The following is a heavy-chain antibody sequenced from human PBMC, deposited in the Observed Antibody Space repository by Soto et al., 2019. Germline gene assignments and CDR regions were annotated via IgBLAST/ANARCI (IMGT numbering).Heavy chain of an antibody. D-gene: IGHD6-13*01. Sequence: GGSLRLSCAACVFPFSNYAVTWVRQAPGKGLEWVSTISGSGGSTYYADSVKGRFTISRDNSKNTLYLQMNSLRAEDTAVYYSAKDQGSSWYEIDYWGQGTLVTVSS. J-gene: IGHJ4*02. CDR3: AKDQGSSWYEIDY. CDR1: VFPFSNYA. CDR2: ISGSGGST. V-gene: IGHV3-23*01.